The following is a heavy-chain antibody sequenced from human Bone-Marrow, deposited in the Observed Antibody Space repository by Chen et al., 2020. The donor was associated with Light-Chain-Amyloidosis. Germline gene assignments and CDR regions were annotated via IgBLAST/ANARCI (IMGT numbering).Heavy chain of an antibody. CDR2: IYHADSDA. Sequence: EVQLEQSGPEVKKPGESLKISCKGSGYTFPNYWIGWVRQMPGKGLEGMGVIYHADSDARYSPSFEGQVTISADKSITTAYLQWRSLKASDTAMYYCARRRDGYNFDYWGQGTLVTVSS. V-gene: IGHV5-51*01. CDR1: GYTFPNYW. J-gene: IGHJ4*02. CDR3: ARRRDGYNFDY. D-gene: IGHD5-12*01.